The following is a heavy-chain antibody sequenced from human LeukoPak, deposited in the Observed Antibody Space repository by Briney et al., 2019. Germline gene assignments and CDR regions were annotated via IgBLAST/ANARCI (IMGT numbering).Heavy chain of an antibody. V-gene: IGHV3-30*04. CDR3: AREGTYYYDSSGSCFDY. CDR1: GFTFSSYA. CDR2: ISYDGSNK. D-gene: IGHD3-22*01. J-gene: IGHJ4*02. Sequence: PGGSLRLSCAASGFTFSSYAMHWVRQAPGKGLEWVAVISYDGSNKYYADSVKGRFTISRDNSKNTLYLQMNSLRAEDTAVYYCAREGTYYYDSSGSCFDYWGQGTLVTVSS.